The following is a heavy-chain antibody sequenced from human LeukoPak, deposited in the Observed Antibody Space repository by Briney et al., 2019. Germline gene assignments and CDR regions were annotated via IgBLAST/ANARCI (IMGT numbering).Heavy chain of an antibody. CDR3: ATRAYDFWSGYYNPPGFDY. D-gene: IGHD3-3*01. CDR2: MNPNSGNT. Sequence: ASVKVSCKASGYTFTSYDINWVRQAPGQGLEWMGWMNPNSGNTGYAQKFQGRVTMTRNTSISTAYMELSSLRSEDTAVYYCATRAYDFWSGYYNPPGFDYWGQGTLVTVSS. J-gene: IGHJ4*02. CDR1: GYTFTSYD. V-gene: IGHV1-8*01.